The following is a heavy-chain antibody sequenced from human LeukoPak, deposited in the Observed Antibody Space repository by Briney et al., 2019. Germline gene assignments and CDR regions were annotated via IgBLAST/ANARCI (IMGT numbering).Heavy chain of an antibody. J-gene: IGHJ6*03. V-gene: IGHV4-34*01. CDR1: GGSFSGYY. D-gene: IGHD2-2*03. CDR3: ARPKRSGYCSSTSCYGYYYMDV. CDR2: IYYSGST. Sequence: SETLSLTCAVYGGSFSGYYWSWIRQPPGKGLEWIGYIYYSGSTYYNPSLKSRVTISVDTSKNQFSLKLSSVTAADTAVYYCARPKRSGYCSSTSCYGYYYMDVWGKGTTVTVSS.